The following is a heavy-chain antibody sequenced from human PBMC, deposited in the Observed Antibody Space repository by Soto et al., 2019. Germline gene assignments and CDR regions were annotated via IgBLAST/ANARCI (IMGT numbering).Heavy chain of an antibody. J-gene: IGHJ4*02. D-gene: IGHD5-12*01. Sequence: EVQLLDSGGGLEQPGGSLRLSCAASGFTFSTYAMNWVRQAPGKGLEWVSTISGSSSRTYYADSVKGRFTISRDNSKNTLNLQMNSLRAEDTALYYCAKGALYNYGDPIDYCGQGTLVTVSS. CDR2: ISGSSSRT. V-gene: IGHV3-23*01. CDR3: AKGALYNYGDPIDY. CDR1: GFTFSTYA.